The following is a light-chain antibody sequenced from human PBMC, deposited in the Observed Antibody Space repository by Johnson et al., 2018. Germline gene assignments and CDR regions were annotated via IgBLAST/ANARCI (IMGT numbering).Light chain of an antibody. CDR2: ENN. Sequence: SVLTQPPSVSVAPGQKVTISCSGSSSNIGNNYVSWYQQLPGTAPKLLIYENNKRPSGIPDRFSGSKSGTSATLGITGLQTGDEAGYYCGTWDSSLSAGNVFGTGTKVTVL. J-gene: IGLJ1*01. V-gene: IGLV1-51*02. CDR3: GTWDSSLSAGNV. CDR1: SSNIGNNY.